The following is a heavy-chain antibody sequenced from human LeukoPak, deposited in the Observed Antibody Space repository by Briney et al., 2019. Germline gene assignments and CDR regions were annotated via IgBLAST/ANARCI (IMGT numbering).Heavy chain of an antibody. CDR1: GFTFSSYS. Sequence: GSLRLSCAASGFTFSSYSMNWVRQAPGKGLEWIGYIYYDGNTNYNPSLKSRLTMSVDTSKNQFSLRLNSVTAADTAVYYCARTYYEPLPGYLYFDYWGQGTLVPVSS. J-gene: IGHJ4*02. CDR2: IYYDGNT. V-gene: IGHV4-59*01. CDR3: ARTYYEPLPGYLYFDY. D-gene: IGHD3-9*01.